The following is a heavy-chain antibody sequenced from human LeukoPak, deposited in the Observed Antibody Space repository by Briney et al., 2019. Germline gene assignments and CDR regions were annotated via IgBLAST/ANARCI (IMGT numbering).Heavy chain of an antibody. CDR3: CRGWLDY. V-gene: IGHV3-15*01. D-gene: IGHD2-15*01. CDR2: IKSKTDGGTI. Sequence: GGSLRLSCAASGFSFSNAWMSWVRQASGKGLEWVGRIKSKTDGGTIHYAAPVKGRFTISRDDSKNMVFLQMNSLNTEDTAVYYCCRGWLDYWGQGTLVAVSS. J-gene: IGHJ4*02. CDR1: GFSFSNAW.